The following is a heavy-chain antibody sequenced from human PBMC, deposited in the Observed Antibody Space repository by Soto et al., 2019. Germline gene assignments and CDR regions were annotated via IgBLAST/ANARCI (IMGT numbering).Heavy chain of an antibody. Sequence: QVQLQQSGPGLVKPSQTLSLTCAISGDSVSNNGATWNWIRQSPSRGLEWLGRAYYRSRWLYDYAASVRSRITINPDTSKNQFSLQLNSVTPEDTAVYYCARDPPDFNSGFDYCGQGILVTVSS. CDR2: AYYRSRWLY. CDR3: ARDPPDFNSGFDY. D-gene: IGHD1-26*01. CDR1: GDSVSNNGAT. J-gene: IGHJ4*02. V-gene: IGHV6-1*01.